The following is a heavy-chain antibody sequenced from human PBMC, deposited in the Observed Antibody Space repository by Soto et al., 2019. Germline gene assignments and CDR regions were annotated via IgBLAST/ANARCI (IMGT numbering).Heavy chain of an antibody. CDR2: ISTNGGST. Sequence: PGGSLRLSCSASGFTFSSYAMHWVRQAPGKGLEYVSSISTNGGSTHYADSVKGRFTISRDNSKNTQYLQMSSLRAEDTAVYYCAKGTGTATVYYYGMDVWGQGTTVTVSS. V-gene: IGHV3-64D*06. D-gene: IGHD1-7*01. CDR3: AKGTGTATVYYYGMDV. CDR1: GFTFSSYA. J-gene: IGHJ6*02.